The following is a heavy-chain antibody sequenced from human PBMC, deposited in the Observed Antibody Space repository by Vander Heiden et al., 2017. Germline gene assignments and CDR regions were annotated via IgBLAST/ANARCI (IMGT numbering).Heavy chain of an antibody. CDR3: ARDHGHYYDSSVGWFDP. D-gene: IGHD3-22*01. V-gene: IGHV3-33*01. Sequence: QAPGKGLEWVAVIWYDGSNKYYADSVKGRFTISRDNSKNTLYLQMNSLRAEDTAVYYCARDHGHYYDSSVGWFDPWGQGTLVTVSS. CDR2: IWYDGSNK. J-gene: IGHJ5*02.